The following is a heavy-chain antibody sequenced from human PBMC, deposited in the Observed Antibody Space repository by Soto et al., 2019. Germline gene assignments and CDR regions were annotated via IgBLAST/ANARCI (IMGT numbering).Heavy chain of an antibody. CDR2: INPNSGGT. V-gene: IGHV1-2*02. D-gene: IGHD6-13*01. CDR1: GYTFTGYY. Sequence: GASVKVSCKASGYTFTGYYMHWVRQAPGQGLEWMGWINPNSGGTNYAQKFQGRVTMTRDTSISTAYMELSRLRSDDTAVYYCARDRAAAATYYYYGMDVWGQGTTVTVSS. CDR3: ARDRAAAATYYYYGMDV. J-gene: IGHJ6*02.